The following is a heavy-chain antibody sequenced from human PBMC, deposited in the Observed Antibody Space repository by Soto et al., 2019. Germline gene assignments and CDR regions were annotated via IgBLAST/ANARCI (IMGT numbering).Heavy chain of an antibody. Sequence: QVQLVQSGAEVKEPGSSVKVSCKASGGTFSSYTISWVRQAPGQGLEWMGKITPILGIAKYAQKSQGRVTITADKSSRTVYMELSSLRSEDTSVYYCARNTGLVATASFEHWGQGTLITVSS. D-gene: IGHD5-12*01. CDR3: ARNTGLVATASFEH. J-gene: IGHJ4*02. V-gene: IGHV1-69*02. CDR2: ITPILGIA. CDR1: GGTFSSYT.